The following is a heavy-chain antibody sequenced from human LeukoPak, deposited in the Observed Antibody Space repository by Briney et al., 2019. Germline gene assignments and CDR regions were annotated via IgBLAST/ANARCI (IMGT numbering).Heavy chain of an antibody. CDR3: ARDGGLVVQSYYYGMDV. Sequence: SETLSLTCTVCGGSISSYYWSWIRQPAGKGLEWIGRIYTSGSTNYNPSLRSRVTMSVDTSKNQFSLKLSSVTAADTAVYHCARDGGLVVQSYYYGMDVWGQGTTVTVSS. CDR2: IYTSGST. J-gene: IGHJ6*02. V-gene: IGHV4-4*07. D-gene: IGHD2-2*01. CDR1: GGSISSYY.